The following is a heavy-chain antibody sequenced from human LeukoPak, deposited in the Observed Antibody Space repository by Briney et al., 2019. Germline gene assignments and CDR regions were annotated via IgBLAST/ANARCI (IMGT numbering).Heavy chain of an antibody. CDR3: VRVLGWPNWFDP. D-gene: IGHD6-19*01. V-gene: IGHV3-66*01. CDR2: IYSGGST. J-gene: IGHJ5*02. CDR1: GLTVSSNY. Sequence: GGSLRLSCAASGLTVSSNYMSWVRQAPGKGLEWVSVIYSGGSTYYADSVKGRFTISRDNSKNTLYLQMNSLRAEDTAVYYCVRVLGWPNWFDPWGQGTLVTVSS.